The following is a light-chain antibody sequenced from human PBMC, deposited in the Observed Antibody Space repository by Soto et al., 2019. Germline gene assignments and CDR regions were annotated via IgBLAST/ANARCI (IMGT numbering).Light chain of an antibody. J-gene: IGKJ1*01. Sequence: EIVSTQSPAPLSFSPVEIATPPCTASQSVRSNLAWYQQKPGQAPRLLIYGASTRATGLPARFSGSGSGTDFTLTISRLEPEDFAVYYCHKSVVSRWTCGQGSKVDI. CDR2: GAS. CDR3: HKSVVSRWT. V-gene: IGKV3-20*01. CDR1: QSVRSN.